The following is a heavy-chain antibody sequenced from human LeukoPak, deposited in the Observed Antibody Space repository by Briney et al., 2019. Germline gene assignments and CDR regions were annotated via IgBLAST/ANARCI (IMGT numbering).Heavy chain of an antibody. CDR3: ATDDSGYDQFDY. D-gene: IGHD5-12*01. CDR1: GYTLTELS. Sequence: ASEKVSCKVSGYTLTELSMHWVRQAPGKGLEWMGGFDPEDGETIYAQKFQGRVTMTEDTSTDTAYMELSILRSEDTAVYCCATDDSGYDQFDYWGQGTLVTVSS. CDR2: FDPEDGET. J-gene: IGHJ4*02. V-gene: IGHV1-24*01.